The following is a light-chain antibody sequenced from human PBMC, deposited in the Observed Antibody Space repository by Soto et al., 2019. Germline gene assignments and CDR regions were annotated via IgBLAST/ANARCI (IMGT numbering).Light chain of an antibody. Sequence: EIVMTQSPATLSVSPGERATLSCRASQSVSSNLAWYQQKPGQAPRLLIYGASTRATGIPARFSGSGSGTEFTLTISSLQSEDFAVYYCQQYNNPITFDQGTRLEIK. J-gene: IGKJ5*01. CDR1: QSVSSN. V-gene: IGKV3-15*01. CDR3: QQYNNPIT. CDR2: GAS.